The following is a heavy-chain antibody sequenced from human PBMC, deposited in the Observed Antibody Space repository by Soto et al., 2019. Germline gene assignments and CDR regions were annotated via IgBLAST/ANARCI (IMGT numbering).Heavy chain of an antibody. CDR1: GFSISDAY. V-gene: IGHV3-11*06. CDR3: ARDAGSSKYGRDV. CDR2: ISSNSIYT. J-gene: IGHJ6*02. D-gene: IGHD6-13*01. Sequence: QVQLVESGGGLVKPGGSLRLSCVASGFSISDAYMTWIRQAPGKGLEWVSHISSNSIYTSYAHSVKGRFTITKDNAKNALYLQTNSLPSEDAAVYYCARDAGSSKYGRDVWGQGTTVMVSS.